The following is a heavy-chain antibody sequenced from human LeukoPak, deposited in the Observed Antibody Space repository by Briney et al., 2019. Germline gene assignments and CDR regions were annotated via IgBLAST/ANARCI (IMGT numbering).Heavy chain of an antibody. CDR3: ARDYSSSWYFDY. CDR1: GFTFSSYG. D-gene: IGHD6-13*01. V-gene: IGHV3-33*01. CDR2: IWYDGSNK. J-gene: IGHJ4*02. Sequence: GGSLRLSCAASGFTFSSYGMHWVRQAPGKGLEWVAVIWYDGSNKYYADSVKGRFTISRDNSKNTLYLQMNSLRAEDTAVYYRARDYSSSWYFDYWGQGTLVTVSS.